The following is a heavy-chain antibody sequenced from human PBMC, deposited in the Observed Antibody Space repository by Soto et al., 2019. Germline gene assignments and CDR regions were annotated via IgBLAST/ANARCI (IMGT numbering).Heavy chain of an antibody. V-gene: IGHV3-21*01. J-gene: IGHJ4*02. CDR1: GFTFSSYS. Sequence: GGSLRLSCAASGFTFSSYSMNWVRQAPGKGLEWVSSISSSSSYIYYADSVKGRFTISRDNAKNSLYLKMNSLRAEDTAVYYCAREGSSSDNFDYWGQGTLVTVSS. CDR3: AREGSSSDNFDY. CDR2: ISSSSSYI. D-gene: IGHD6-6*01.